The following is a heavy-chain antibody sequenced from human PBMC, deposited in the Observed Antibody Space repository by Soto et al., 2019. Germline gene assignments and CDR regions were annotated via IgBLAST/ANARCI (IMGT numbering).Heavy chain of an antibody. V-gene: IGHV1-69*13. CDR3: ARDLKAAAGIWYFDY. D-gene: IGHD6-13*01. J-gene: IGHJ4*02. CDR1: GGTFSRYA. Sequence: SVKVYCKASGGTFSRYAISWVRQATGQGLEWMGGIIPIFGTANYAQKFQGRVTITADESTSTAYMELSSLRSEDTAVYYCARDLKAAAGIWYFDYWGQGTLVTVSS. CDR2: IIPIFGTA.